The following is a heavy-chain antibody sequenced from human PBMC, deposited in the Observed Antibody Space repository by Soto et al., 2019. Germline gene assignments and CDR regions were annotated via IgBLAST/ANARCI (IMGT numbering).Heavy chain of an antibody. D-gene: IGHD6-19*01. Sequence: QVQLVESGGGVVQPGRSLRLSCAASGFTFSSYGMHWVRQAPGKGLEWVAVISYDGSNKYYADSVKGRFTISRDNSKNTLYLQMNSLRAEDTAVYYCAQPSHQAVAWLYYFDYWGQGTLVTVSS. CDR1: GFTFSSYG. CDR3: AQPSHQAVAWLYYFDY. CDR2: ISYDGSNK. V-gene: IGHV3-30*03. J-gene: IGHJ4*02.